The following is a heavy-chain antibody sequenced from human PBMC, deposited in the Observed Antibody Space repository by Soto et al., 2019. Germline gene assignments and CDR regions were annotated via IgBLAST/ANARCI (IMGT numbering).Heavy chain of an antibody. J-gene: IGHJ6*03. Sequence: VQLVQSGAEVKKPGASVKVSCKASGYTFTSYDINWVRQAPGQGLEWMGWMNPNRGNTGYAQKFQGRVTMTRNTSISTAYMELSSLRSEDTAVYYCARSLRARRNLYYCSMDVWGKGTTVTVSS. V-gene: IGHV1-8*01. CDR2: MNPNRGNT. CDR3: ARSLRARRNLYYCSMDV. CDR1: GYTFTSYD.